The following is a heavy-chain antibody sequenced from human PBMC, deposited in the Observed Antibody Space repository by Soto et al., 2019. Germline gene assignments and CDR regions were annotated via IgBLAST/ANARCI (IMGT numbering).Heavy chain of an antibody. J-gene: IGHJ6*02. CDR1: GFTFSDYY. Sequence: QVQLVESGGGLVKPGGSLRLSCAASGFTFSDYYMSWIRQAPGKGLEWVSYISSSSSYTNYADSVKGRFTISRDNAKNSLYLQGNSLRAEDTAVYYCAHTYYYDRSGPTPVGGMDVWGQGTTVTVS. D-gene: IGHD3-22*01. V-gene: IGHV3-11*06. CDR3: AHTYYYDRSGPTPVGGMDV. CDR2: ISSSSSYT.